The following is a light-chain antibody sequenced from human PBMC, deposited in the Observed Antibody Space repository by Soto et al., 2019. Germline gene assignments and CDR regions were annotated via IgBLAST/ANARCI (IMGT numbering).Light chain of an antibody. Sequence: QSDLTQPASVSGSPGQSIRISCTGTSSDVGGYNYVSWYQHQPGKAPKLVIFDVSGRPSGISNRFSGSKSGNTASLTISGLFPEDEADYYCRSSTPFHLHVFAPGT. V-gene: IGLV2-14*03. CDR1: SSDVGGYNY. CDR2: DVS. CDR3: RSSTPFHLHV. J-gene: IGLJ1*01.